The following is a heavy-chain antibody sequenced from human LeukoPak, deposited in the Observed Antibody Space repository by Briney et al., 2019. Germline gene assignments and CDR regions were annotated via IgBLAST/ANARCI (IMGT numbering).Heavy chain of an antibody. Sequence: GRSLRLSCAASGFTFSSYGMHWVRQAPGKGLEWVAVIWYDGSNKYYADSVKGRFTISRDNSKNTLYLQMNSLRAGDTAVYYCAREKVGATTYYYYGMDVWGQGTTVTVSS. V-gene: IGHV3-33*01. CDR1: GFTFSSYG. D-gene: IGHD1-26*01. J-gene: IGHJ6*02. CDR3: AREKVGATTYYYYGMDV. CDR2: IWYDGSNK.